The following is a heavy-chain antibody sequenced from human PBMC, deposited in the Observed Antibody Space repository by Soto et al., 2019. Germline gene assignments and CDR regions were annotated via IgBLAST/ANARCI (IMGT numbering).Heavy chain of an antibody. V-gene: IGHV3-15*07. Sequence: GGSLRLSCAASGFTFSDAWMNWVRQAPGKGLEWVGHVTTKTDGETTEYAAFVKGRFSISRDDSTNTLFLQMTSLETDDTAMYYCTNLHPSWGQGTLVTVSS. J-gene: IGHJ1*01. CDR3: TNLHPS. CDR2: VTTKTDGETT. CDR1: GFTFSDAW.